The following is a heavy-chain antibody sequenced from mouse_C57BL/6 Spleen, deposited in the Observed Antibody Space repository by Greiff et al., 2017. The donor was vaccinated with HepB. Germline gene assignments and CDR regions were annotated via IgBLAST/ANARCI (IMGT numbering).Heavy chain of an antibody. J-gene: IGHJ2*01. V-gene: IGHV5-16*01. CDR2: INYDGSST. CDR3: ARDGGFDY. Sequence: EVTLVESEGGLVQPGSSMKLSCTASGFTFSDYYMAWVRQVPEKGLEWVANINYDGSSTYYLDSLKSRFIISRDNAKNMLYLQMSSLKSEDTATYYCARDGGFDYWGQGTTLTVSS. CDR1: GFTFSDYY. D-gene: IGHD1-1*02.